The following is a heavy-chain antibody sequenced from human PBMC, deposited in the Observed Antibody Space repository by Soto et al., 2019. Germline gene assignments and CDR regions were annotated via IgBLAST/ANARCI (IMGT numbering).Heavy chain of an antibody. D-gene: IGHD2-21*02. V-gene: IGHV5-10-1*01. J-gene: IGHJ5*02. CDR1: GYIFTSYW. CDR3: ARHFSDSNWFDP. CDR2: IDPSDSYT. Sequence: PVETLKISCKGSGYIFTSYWISWVLQMPGKGLEWMGRIDPSDSYTNYSPSLQGHVTISADKSISTAYLQWSSLKASDTAMYYCARHFSDSNWFDPWGQGTLVTVSS.